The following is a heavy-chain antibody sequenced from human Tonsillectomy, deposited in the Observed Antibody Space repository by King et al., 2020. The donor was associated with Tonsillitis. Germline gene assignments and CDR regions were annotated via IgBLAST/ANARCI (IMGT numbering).Heavy chain of an antibody. D-gene: IGHD2-15*01. Sequence: VQLVESGAEVKKPGASVKVSCKASGYTFTSYDINWVRQATGQGLEWMGWMNPNSGNTGYAQKFQGRVTMTRNTSISTAYMELSSLRSEDTAVYYCARGGPSGVVAATVSAVDIWGQGKMVTVSS. J-gene: IGHJ3*02. CDR2: MNPNSGNT. CDR1: GYTFTSYD. CDR3: ARGGPSGVVAATVSAVDI. V-gene: IGHV1-8*01.